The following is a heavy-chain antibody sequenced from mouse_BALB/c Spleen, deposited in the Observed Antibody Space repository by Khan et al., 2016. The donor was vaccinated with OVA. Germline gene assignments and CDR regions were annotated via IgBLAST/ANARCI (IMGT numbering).Heavy chain of an antibody. D-gene: IGHD2-14*01. J-gene: IGHJ3*01. V-gene: IGHV1-4*01. CDR1: GYTFTSYT. CDR3: VREDAYYRNDGWFTY. CDR2: INPSNGYT. Sequence: VQRQQSGAELARPGASVKMSCKASGYTFTSYTIHWIKMRPGKGLEWIGYINPSNGYTNYNQKFKDKATLTADKSSTTAYMQLSILTSEDSAVSKCVREDAYYRNDGWFTYWGLGTLVTVSS.